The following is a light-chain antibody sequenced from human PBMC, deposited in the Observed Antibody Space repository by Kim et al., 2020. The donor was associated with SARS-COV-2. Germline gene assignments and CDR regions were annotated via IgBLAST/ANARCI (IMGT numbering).Light chain of an antibody. CDR2: SND. CDR1: RSNIERNT. J-gene: IGLJ3*02. V-gene: IGLV1-44*01. Sequence: GQRVTMSCSGSRSNIERNTVNWYQQFPGTAPKHLIFSNDQRPSGVPDRYSGSKTGASASLAISGLQSEDEADYYCATWDDTLNGWVFGGGTQLTVL. CDR3: ATWDDTLNGWV.